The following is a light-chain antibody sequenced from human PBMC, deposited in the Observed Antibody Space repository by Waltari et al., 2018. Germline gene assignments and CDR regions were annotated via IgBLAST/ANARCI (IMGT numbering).Light chain of an antibody. V-gene: IGKV2-28*01. Sequence: DIVMTQSPLPLPVTPGEPASISCRSSQSLLYSNGYTFLDWYLQQQGQSPQLLFYLVSNRASGVPDRFSGSGSGTEFTLKISRVEAEDVGVYYCMQALEAPRTFGQGTKLESK. CDR3: MQALEAPRT. CDR2: LVS. J-gene: IGKJ2*01. CDR1: QSLLYSNGYTF.